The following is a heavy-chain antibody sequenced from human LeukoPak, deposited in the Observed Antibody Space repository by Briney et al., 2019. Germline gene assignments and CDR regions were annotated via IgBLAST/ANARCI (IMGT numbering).Heavy chain of an antibody. CDR3: ARVSRRELLWFGEGSITGGDY. CDR1: GYTFTGYY. V-gene: IGHV1-2*02. J-gene: IGHJ4*02. CDR2: INPNSGGT. D-gene: IGHD3-10*01. Sequence: ASVKVSCKASGYTFTGYYMHWVRQAPGQGLEWMGWINPNSGGTNYAQKFQGRVTMTRDTSISTAYMELSRLRSDDTAVYYCARVSRRELLWFGEGSITGGDYWGQGTLVTVSS.